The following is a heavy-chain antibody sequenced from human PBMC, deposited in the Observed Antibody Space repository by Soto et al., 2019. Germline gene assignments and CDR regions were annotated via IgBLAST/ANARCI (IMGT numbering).Heavy chain of an antibody. CDR3: ARQGDNWNLNYYYYGMDV. D-gene: IGHD1-7*01. CDR2: IYYSGST. V-gene: IGHV4-39*01. Sequence: PSETLSLTCTVSGGSISSSSSYWGWIRQPPGKGLEWIGSIYYSGSTYYNPSLKSRVTISVDTSKNQFSLKLSSVTAADTAVYYCARQGDNWNLNYYYYGMDVWGQGTTVT. J-gene: IGHJ6*02. CDR1: GGSISSSSSY.